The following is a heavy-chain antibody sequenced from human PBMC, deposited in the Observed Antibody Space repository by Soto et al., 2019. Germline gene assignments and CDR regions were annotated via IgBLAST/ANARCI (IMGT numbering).Heavy chain of an antibody. J-gene: IGHJ6*02. CDR1: GCTFTSYD. CDR2: MNPNSGNT. V-gene: IGHV1-8*01. D-gene: IGHD6-13*01. Sequence: ASVKVSCKASGCTFTSYDINWVRQATGQGLEWMGWMNPNSGNTGYAQKFQGRVTMTRNTSISTAYMELSSLRSEDTAVYYCARGQYSSSWYGGGYYYGMDVWGQGTTVTVSS. CDR3: ARGQYSSSWYGGGYYYGMDV.